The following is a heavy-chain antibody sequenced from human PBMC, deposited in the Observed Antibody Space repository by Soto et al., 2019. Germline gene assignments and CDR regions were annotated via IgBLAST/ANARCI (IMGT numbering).Heavy chain of an antibody. CDR1: GGSISSSSYY. CDR2: IYYSGST. J-gene: IGHJ3*02. V-gene: IGHV4-39*01. CDR3: ARTYSSSAFDI. Sequence: SETLSLTCTVSGGSISSSSYYWGWIRQPPGKGLEWIGSIYYSGSTYYNPSLKSRVTISVDTSKNQFSLKLSSVTAADAAVYYCARTYSSSAFDIWGQGTMVTVSS. D-gene: IGHD6-6*01.